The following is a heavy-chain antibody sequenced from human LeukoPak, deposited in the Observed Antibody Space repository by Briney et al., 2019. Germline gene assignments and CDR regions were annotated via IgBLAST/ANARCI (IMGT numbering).Heavy chain of an antibody. CDR1: GFTFSDYE. CDR2: ISISGTTI. V-gene: IGHV3-48*03. D-gene: IGHD6-13*01. CDR3: AKDATAVPGTVYMDV. J-gene: IGHJ6*03. Sequence: QPGGSLRLSCAASGFTFSDYEMNWVRQAPGKGLEWLSHISISGTTIHYADSVKGRFTISRDNAKNSVYLQMTSLRAEDTALYYCAKDATAVPGTVYMDVWGRGTTVTISS.